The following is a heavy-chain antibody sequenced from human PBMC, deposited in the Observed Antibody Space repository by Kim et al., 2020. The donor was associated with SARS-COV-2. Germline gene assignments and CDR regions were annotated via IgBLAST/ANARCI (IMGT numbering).Heavy chain of an antibody. Sequence: EKYYVDSVKGRFTISRDNAKNSLYLQMNSLRAEDTAVYYCARGGVSSAAVWGQGTMVTVSS. CDR2: EK. CDR3: ARGGVSSAAV. V-gene: IGHV3-7*04. J-gene: IGHJ3*01. D-gene: IGHD3-22*01.